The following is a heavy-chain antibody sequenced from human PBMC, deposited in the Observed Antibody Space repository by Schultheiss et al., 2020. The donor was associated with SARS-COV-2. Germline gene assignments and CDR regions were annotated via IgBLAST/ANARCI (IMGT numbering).Heavy chain of an antibody. CDR2: ISWNSGSI. V-gene: IGHV3-9*01. CDR1: GFTFDDYA. Sequence: SLRLSCAASGFTFDDYAMHWVRQAPGKGLEWVSGISWNSGSIGYADSVKGRFTISRDNSKNTLYLQMNSLRAEDTAVYYCARVRTTLTTGYYYYMDVWGKGTTVTVSS. J-gene: IGHJ6*03. D-gene: IGHD1-1*01. CDR3: ARVRTTLTTGYYYYMDV.